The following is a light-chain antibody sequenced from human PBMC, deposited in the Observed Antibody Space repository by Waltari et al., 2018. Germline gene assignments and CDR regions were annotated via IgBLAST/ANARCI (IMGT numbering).Light chain of an antibody. CDR1: QSVSSY. CDR2: DAS. V-gene: IGKV3-11*01. J-gene: IGKJ2*01. Sequence: EIVLTQSPATLSLSPGERATLSCRASQSVSSYLAWYQQKPGQAPRLLIYDASNRATGIPARFSGSGSGTDFTRTNSGLEPEDFAVYYCQQRSNWPRLYTFGQGTKLEIK. CDR3: QQRSNWPRLYT.